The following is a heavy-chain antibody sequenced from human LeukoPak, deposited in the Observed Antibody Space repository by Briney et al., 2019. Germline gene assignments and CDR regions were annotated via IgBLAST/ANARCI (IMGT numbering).Heavy chain of an antibody. V-gene: IGHV3-30*04. CDR3: AKEEATVSRWFDP. D-gene: IGHD4-17*01. J-gene: IGHJ5*02. CDR2: ISYDGSNK. CDR1: GFTFSSYA. Sequence: GGSLRLSCAASGFTFSSYAMHWVRQAPGKGLEWVAVISYDGSNKYYADSVKGRFTISRDNSKNTLYLQMNSLRAEDTAVYYCAKEEATVSRWFDPWGQGTLVTVSS.